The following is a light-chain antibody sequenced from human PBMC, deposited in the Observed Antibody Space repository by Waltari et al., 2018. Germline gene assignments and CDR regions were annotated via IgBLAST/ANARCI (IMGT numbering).Light chain of an antibody. V-gene: IGKV4-1*01. CDR3: QQYYSTPTIT. CDR1: RSVLYRSNNKNY. J-gene: IGKJ5*01. Sequence: DILTTHSPHSLAVSLAERATIHLKSRRSVLYRSNNKNYLAWYQQKPGQPPKLLIYWASTRESGVPDRFSGSGSGTDFTLTISSLQAEDVAVYYCQQYYSTPTITFGQGTRLEIK. CDR2: WAS.